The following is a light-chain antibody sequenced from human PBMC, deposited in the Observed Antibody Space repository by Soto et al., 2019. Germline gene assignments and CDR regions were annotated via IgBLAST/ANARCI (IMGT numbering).Light chain of an antibody. Sequence: VLTQSPATLSLSPGERATLSCRASQSVSSYLAWYQQKPGQAPRLLIYDASNRATGIPARFSGSGSGTDFTLTISRLEPEDFAVYYCQQGSFGGGTKVDI. J-gene: IGKJ4*01. CDR3: QQGS. V-gene: IGKV3-11*01. CDR2: DAS. CDR1: QSVSSY.